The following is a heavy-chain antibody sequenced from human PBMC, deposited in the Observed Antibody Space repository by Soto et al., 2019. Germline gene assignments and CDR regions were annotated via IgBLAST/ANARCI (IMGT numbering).Heavy chain of an antibody. CDR2: IWYDGSNK. J-gene: IGHJ4*02. V-gene: IGHV3-33*01. D-gene: IGHD1-26*01. Sequence: QVQLVESGGGVVQPGRSLRLSCAASGFTFSSYGMHWVRQAPGKGLEWVAVIWYDGSNKYYADSVKGRFTISRDNSKNTLYLQMNSLRAEDTAVYYCARDRGTYSGSEGVYFDYWGQGTLVTVSS. CDR1: GFTFSSYG. CDR3: ARDRGTYSGSEGVYFDY.